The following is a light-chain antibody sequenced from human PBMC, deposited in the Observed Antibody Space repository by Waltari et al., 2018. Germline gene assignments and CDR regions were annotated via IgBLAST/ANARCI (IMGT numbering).Light chain of an antibody. Sequence: EIVFTQSPGTLALSPGERATLSCRASQTVRTTYLAWYQQKPGQAPTLLIYGASSRATGIPDRFSGSGSGTDFSLTISSLEPEDFAVYYCQQYDISPLTFGGGTKVETK. CDR2: GAS. CDR1: QTVRTTY. V-gene: IGKV3-20*01. J-gene: IGKJ4*01. CDR3: QQYDISPLT.